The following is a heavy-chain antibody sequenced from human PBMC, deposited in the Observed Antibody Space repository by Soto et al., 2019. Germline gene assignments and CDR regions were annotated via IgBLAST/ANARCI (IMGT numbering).Heavy chain of an antibody. CDR3: AKGVRSYGLGTERGNCFDP. CDR1: GLPLTTTGVG. J-gene: IGHJ5*02. Sequence: QITLKESGPPLVRPTQTLTLTCTFSGLPLTTTGVGVGWIRQPPGKAPEWRALIFWDDDKRYSPSLRNRLTITRDTSRNQVTLTMTSMDPVDTAPYYCAKGVRSYGLGTERGNCFDPWGQGILVTVSS. D-gene: IGHD3-10*01. CDR2: IFWDDDK. V-gene: IGHV2-5*02.